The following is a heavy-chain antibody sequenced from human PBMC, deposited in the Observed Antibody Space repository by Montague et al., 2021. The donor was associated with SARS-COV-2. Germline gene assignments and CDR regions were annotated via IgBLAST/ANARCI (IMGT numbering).Heavy chain of an antibody. D-gene: IGHD1-26*01. CDR1: GGSISSPYY. CDR3: ARESRGYFDY. V-gene: IGHV4-31*03. Sequence: TLSLTCTVSGGSISSPYYWSWIRQHPRRGLEWIACIFYSGSTYYNPSLKSRVYISIDTSKNLFSLKLSSVTAADTAMYYCARESRGYFDYWGPGTLATVSS. CDR2: IFYSGST. J-gene: IGHJ4*02.